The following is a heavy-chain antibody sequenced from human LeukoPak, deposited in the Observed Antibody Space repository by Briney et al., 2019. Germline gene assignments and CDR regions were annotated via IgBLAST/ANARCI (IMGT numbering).Heavy chain of an antibody. CDR3: AKEIDYGDYVGAFDI. Sequence: GGSLRLSCAASGFTFDDYAMHWVRQAPGKGLEWVSGISWNSGSIGYADSVKGRFTISRDNAKNSLNLQMNSLRAEDTALYYCAKEIDYGDYVGAFDIWGLGTMVTVSS. J-gene: IGHJ3*02. CDR1: GFTFDDYA. CDR2: ISWNSGSI. V-gene: IGHV3-9*01. D-gene: IGHD4-17*01.